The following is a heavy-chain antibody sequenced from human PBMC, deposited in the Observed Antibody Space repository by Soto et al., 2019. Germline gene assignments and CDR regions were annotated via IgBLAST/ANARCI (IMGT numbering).Heavy chain of an antibody. V-gene: IGHV4-61*01. Sequence: TSETLSFTCTVSGGSVSSGSYYWSWIRQPPGKGLEWIGYIYYSGSTNYNPSVRSRVTISVDTSKNQFSLKLSSVTAADTAVYYCARTDFWSGYYRKGGGVDTAMVTRGTLDYWGHGTLVTVSS. CDR1: GGSVSSGSYY. D-gene: IGHD3-3*01. CDR3: ARTDFWSGYYRKGGGVDTAMVTRGTLDY. CDR2: IYYSGST. J-gene: IGHJ4*01.